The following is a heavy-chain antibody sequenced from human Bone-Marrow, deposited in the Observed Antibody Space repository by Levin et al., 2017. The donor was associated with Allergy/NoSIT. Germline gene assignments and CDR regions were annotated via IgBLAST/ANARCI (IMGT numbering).Heavy chain of an antibody. CDR3: ARLISAGVFDY. CDR1: GGSINNYY. CDR2: IYYSGRT. J-gene: IGHJ4*02. D-gene: IGHD2-8*01. V-gene: IGHV4-59*01. Sequence: PGGSLRLSCTVSGGSINNYYWTWVRQPPGKGLEWIGYIYYSGRTNYNPSLKSRVIISVDSSKNQFSLHLSSVTAADTAVYYCARLISAGVFDYWGQGALVPVSS.